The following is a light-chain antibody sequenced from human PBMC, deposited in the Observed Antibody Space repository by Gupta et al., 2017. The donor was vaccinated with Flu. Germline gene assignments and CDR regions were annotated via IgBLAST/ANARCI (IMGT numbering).Light chain of an antibody. Sequence: QSGLAQPPSASATPGQRVTIFCSGSSSNIGSNNVNWYQQVPGTAPKLLIYGNSQRPSGVPDRFSGSKSGTSASLAISGLQSEDETDYYCAAWDDSLNGHYVFGTGTKVTAL. CDR2: GNS. CDR3: AAWDDSLNGHYV. CDR1: SSNIGSNN. V-gene: IGLV1-44*01. J-gene: IGLJ1*01.